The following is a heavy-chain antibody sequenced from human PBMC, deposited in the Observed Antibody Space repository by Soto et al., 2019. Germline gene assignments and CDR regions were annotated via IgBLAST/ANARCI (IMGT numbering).Heavy chain of an antibody. CDR2: ISSSSSTI. J-gene: IGHJ4*02. Sequence: GGSLRLSCAAPGFTFSSYAMSWVRQAPGKGLDWVSAISSSSSTIYYADSVKGRFTISRDNAKNSLYLQMNSLRDEDTAVYYCARDVWSGSFSGAPDYWGQGTLVTASS. CDR3: ARDVWSGSFSGAPDY. V-gene: IGHV3-48*02. D-gene: IGHD3-10*01. CDR1: GFTFSSYA.